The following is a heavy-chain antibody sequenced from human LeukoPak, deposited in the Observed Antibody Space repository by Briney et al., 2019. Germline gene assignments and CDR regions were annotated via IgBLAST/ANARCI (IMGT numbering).Heavy chain of an antibody. J-gene: IGHJ6*03. CDR2: MNPNSGNT. V-gene: IGHV1-8*01. CDR1: GYTFTSYD. Sequence: ASVKVSCKASGYTFTSYDINWVRQATGQGLEWMGWMNPNSGNTGYAQKFQGRVTMTRNTSISTAYMELSRLRSDDTAVYYCARLRLLWFGEDYYYMDVWGKGTTVTVSS. D-gene: IGHD3-10*01. CDR3: ARLRLLWFGEDYYYMDV.